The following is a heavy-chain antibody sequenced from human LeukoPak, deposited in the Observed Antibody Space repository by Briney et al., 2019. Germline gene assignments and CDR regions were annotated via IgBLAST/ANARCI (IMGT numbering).Heavy chain of an antibody. J-gene: IGHJ4*02. CDR2: LSSISTTI. CDR3: ARDGRPLDY. Sequence: GGSLRLFCAASGFTFSSYSMSWVRQAPGKGLEWVSFLSSISTTIYYADSVKGRFTISRDNSKNSLYLQMNRLRDDDTAVYYCARDGRPLDYWGQGTLVTVSS. V-gene: IGHV3-48*02. CDR1: GFTFSSYS.